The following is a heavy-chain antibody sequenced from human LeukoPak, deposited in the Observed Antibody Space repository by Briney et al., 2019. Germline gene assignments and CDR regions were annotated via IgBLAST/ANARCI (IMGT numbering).Heavy chain of an antibody. Sequence: SVKVSCKASGGTFSSYAISWVRQAPGQGLEWMGGIIPIFGTANYARKFQGRVTITADESTSTAYMELSSLRSEDTAVYYCARALHYYDSSGYTDYWGQGTLVTVSS. CDR1: GGTFSSYA. CDR3: ARALHYYDSSGYTDY. CDR2: IIPIFGTA. V-gene: IGHV1-69*13. J-gene: IGHJ4*02. D-gene: IGHD3-22*01.